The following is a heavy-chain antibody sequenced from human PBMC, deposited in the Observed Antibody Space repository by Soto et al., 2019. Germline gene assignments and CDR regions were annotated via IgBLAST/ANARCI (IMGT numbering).Heavy chain of an antibody. CDR1: GFSLSTSGMC. CDR3: AVRGVVSGSLYYDYIWGSPPDGFDY. J-gene: IGHJ4*02. D-gene: IGHD3-16*01. V-gene: IGHV2-70*11. Sequence: ESGPTLVNPTQTLTLTCTFSGFSLSTSGMCVSWIRQPPGKALEWLARIDWDDDKYYSTSPKTRLTISKDTSKNQVVLTMTNMDPVDTATYYCAVRGVVSGSLYYDYIWGSPPDGFDYWGQGTLVTVSS. CDR2: IDWDDDK.